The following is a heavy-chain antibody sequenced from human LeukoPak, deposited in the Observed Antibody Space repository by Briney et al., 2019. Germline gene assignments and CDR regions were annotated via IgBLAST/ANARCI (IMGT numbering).Heavy chain of an antibody. Sequence: GGSLRLSCEASGFTFSSFGMHWVRQAPGKGLEWVAFIRRDGDVIYYADSVKGRFTISRDNSRNMVCLQLNSLRPEDTAMYYCAKEAGLFDVWGQGTMVTVSS. CDR1: GFTFSSFG. CDR3: AKEAGLFDV. V-gene: IGHV3-30*02. J-gene: IGHJ3*01. CDR2: IRRDGDVI.